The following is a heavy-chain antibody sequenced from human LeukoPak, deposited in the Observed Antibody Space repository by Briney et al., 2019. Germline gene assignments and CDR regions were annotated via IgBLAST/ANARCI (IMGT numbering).Heavy chain of an antibody. V-gene: IGHV3-23*01. Sequence: GGSLRLSCAASGFTFSSYAMSWVHQAPGKGLEWVSAISGSGGSTYYADSVKGRFTISRDNSKNTLYLQMNSLRAEDTAVYYCAKGRLLWFGELVDYWGQGTLVTVSS. CDR1: GFTFSSYA. D-gene: IGHD3-10*01. J-gene: IGHJ4*02. CDR3: AKGRLLWFGELVDY. CDR2: ISGSGGST.